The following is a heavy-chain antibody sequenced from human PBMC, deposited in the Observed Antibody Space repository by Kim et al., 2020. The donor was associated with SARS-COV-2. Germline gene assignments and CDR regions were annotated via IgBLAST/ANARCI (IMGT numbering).Heavy chain of an antibody. J-gene: IGHJ4*02. CDR1: GYTFTGYY. CDR3: AREAPGITGTDNYFDY. CDR2: INPKSGGT. Sequence: ASVKVSCKASGYTFTGYYIHWVRQAPGQGLEWMGRINPKSGGTNYAQKFQGRVTMTRDTSISTAYMELSRLRSDDTAVYYCAREAPGITGTDNYFDYWGQGTPITHSA. V-gene: IGHV1-2*06. D-gene: IGHD1-20*01.